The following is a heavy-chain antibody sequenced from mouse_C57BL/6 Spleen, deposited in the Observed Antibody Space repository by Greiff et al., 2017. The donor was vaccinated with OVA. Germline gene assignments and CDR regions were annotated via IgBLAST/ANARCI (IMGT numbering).Heavy chain of an antibody. Sequence: VQLQQSGPELVKPGASVKISCKASGYTFTDYYMNWVKQSHGKSLEWIGDINPNNGGTSYNQKFKGKATLTVDKSSSTAYMELRSLTSEDSAVYYCARGDYYGSSYRGFDYWGQGTTLTVSS. D-gene: IGHD1-1*01. CDR1: GYTFTDYY. CDR3: ARGDYYGSSYRGFDY. V-gene: IGHV1-26*01. J-gene: IGHJ2*01. CDR2: INPNNGGT.